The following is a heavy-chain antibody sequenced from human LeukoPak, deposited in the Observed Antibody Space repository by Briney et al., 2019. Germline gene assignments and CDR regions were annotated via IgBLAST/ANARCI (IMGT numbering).Heavy chain of an antibody. V-gene: IGHV4-59*08. CDR3: ARAVSGRFDY. CDR2: IYYSGST. Sequence: SETLSLTCTVSGGSMSPYHWGWIRQPPGKGLEWTGYIYYSGSTNYNPSLKSRVTISVDTSKNQFSLKLSSVTAAGTAIYYCARAVSGRFDYWGQGTLVTVSS. CDR1: GGSMSPYH. J-gene: IGHJ4*02. D-gene: IGHD6-19*01.